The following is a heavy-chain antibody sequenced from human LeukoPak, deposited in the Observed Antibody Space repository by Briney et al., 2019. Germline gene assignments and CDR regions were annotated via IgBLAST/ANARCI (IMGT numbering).Heavy chain of an antibody. CDR3: ARLAGYYKPFDY. D-gene: IGHD3-9*01. CDR2: INHSGST. CDR1: GGSFSGDY. V-gene: IGHV4-34*01. J-gene: IGHJ4*02. Sequence: PSETLSLTCAVYGGSFSGDYWSWIRQPPGKGLEWIGEINHSGSTNYNPSLKSRVTISVDTSKNQFSLKLSSVTAADTAVYYCARLAGYYKPFDYWGQGTLVTVSS.